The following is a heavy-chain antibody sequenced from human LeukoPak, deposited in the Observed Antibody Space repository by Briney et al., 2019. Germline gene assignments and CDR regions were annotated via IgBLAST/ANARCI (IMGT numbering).Heavy chain of an antibody. Sequence: PSETLSLTCTVSGGSISSYYWSWIRRPPGKGLEWIGYIYYSGSTNYNPSLKSRVTISVDTSKNHFSLKLSSVTAADAAVYYCARDERRRDGYNYAEVWGQGTLVTVSS. J-gene: IGHJ4*02. D-gene: IGHD5-24*01. CDR3: ARDERRRDGYNYAEV. V-gene: IGHV4-59*01. CDR1: GGSISSYY. CDR2: IYYSGST.